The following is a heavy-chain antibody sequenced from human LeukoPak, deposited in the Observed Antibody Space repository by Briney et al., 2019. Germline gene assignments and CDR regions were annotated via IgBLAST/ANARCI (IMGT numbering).Heavy chain of an antibody. CDR3: AKLFESGTYNNFFHY. CDR2: IRSKANSYAT. J-gene: IGHJ4*02. V-gene: IGHV3-73*01. Sequence: GGSLRLSCAASGFTFSSYSMNWVRQASGKGLEWVGRIRSKANSYATAYAASVKGRFTISRDDSKNTAYLQMNSLRPEDTAMYYCAKLFESGTYNNFFHYWGQGTLVTVSS. CDR1: GFTFSSYS. D-gene: IGHD3-10*01.